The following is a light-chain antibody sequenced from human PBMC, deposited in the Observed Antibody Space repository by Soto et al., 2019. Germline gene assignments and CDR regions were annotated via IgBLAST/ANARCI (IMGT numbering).Light chain of an antibody. CDR2: DIS. V-gene: IGLV2-14*01. J-gene: IGLJ1*01. CDR1: SSDVGGYNY. Sequence: QSALTQPASVSGSPGQSITISCTGTSSDVGGYNYVSWYQQHPGKAPKLMIYDISNRPSGVSNRFSGSKSGNTASLTISGIQADDEADYYCSSYTSSSTRVFGTGTQLTVL. CDR3: SSYTSSSTRV.